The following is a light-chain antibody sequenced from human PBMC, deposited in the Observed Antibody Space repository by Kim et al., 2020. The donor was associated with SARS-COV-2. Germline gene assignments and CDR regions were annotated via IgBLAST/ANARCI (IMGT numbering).Light chain of an antibody. Sequence: GQSVTISCTGTSTDVGTYNFVSCYQQHPGKVPKLMIYDVSKRPSGVPDRFSGSKSGNTASLTISGLQAEDEADYYCYSYAGSYTSVFGGGTQLTVL. CDR3: YSYAGSYTSV. CDR2: DVS. V-gene: IGLV2-11*01. CDR1: STDVGTYNF. J-gene: IGLJ2*01.